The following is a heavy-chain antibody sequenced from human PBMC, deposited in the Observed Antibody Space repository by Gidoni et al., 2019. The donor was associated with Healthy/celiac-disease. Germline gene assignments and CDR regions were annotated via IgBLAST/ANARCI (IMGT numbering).Heavy chain of an antibody. Sequence: DVQLVASGGGLVQPGGSLRLYCAASGFHFSSFWMSWVRQAPGKGLEWVANIKQDGSEKYYVDSVNGRFTIARDNAKNSLYLQMNSLRAEDTAVYYCARENRPLDWLLYVSWAEFDYWGQGTLVTVSS. V-gene: IGHV3-7*04. CDR1: GFHFSSFW. J-gene: IGHJ4*02. D-gene: IGHD3-9*01. CDR3: ARENRPLDWLLYVSWAEFDY. CDR2: IKQDGSEK.